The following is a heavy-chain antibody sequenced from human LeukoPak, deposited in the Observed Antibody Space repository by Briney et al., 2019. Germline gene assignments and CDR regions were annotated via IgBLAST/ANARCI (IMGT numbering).Heavy chain of an antibody. CDR2: IYSGGST. V-gene: IGHV3-53*01. Sequence: RGSLRLSCAASGFTVSSNYMSLVRQAPGKGVEWGSVIYSGGSTYYADSVKGRFTISRDNAQNSLFLQMNSLRAENTAVYYCAVGGGYWGQGTLVTVSS. D-gene: IGHD3-16*01. CDR3: AVGGGY. CDR1: GFTVSSNY. J-gene: IGHJ4*02.